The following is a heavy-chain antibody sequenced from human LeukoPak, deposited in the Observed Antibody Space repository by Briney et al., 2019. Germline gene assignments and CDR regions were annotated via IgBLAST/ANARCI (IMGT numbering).Heavy chain of an antibody. CDR1: GFTFRSYW. D-gene: IGHD3-3*01. CDR3: ARFAYDFWSGIDAFDI. J-gene: IGHJ3*02. CDR2: INSDGSSA. Sequence: GGSLRLSCAASGFTFRSYWMHWLRQAPGKGLVWVSRINSDGSSAGYADSVKGRFTISRDNAKNTLYLQMNSLRAEDTAVYYCARFAYDFWSGIDAFDIWGQGRMVTVSS. V-gene: IGHV3-74*01.